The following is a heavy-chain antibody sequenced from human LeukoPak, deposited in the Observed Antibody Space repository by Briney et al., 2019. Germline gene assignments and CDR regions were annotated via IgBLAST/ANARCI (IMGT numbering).Heavy chain of an antibody. CDR2: FNPNSGGT. CDR1: GYTFTGYS. CDR3: ARGGGTISGVVDY. Sequence: GASVMVSCKASGYTFTGYSIHWVRQAPGQGLEWMGWFNPNSGGTDYAQKFQDRVTMTRDTSINTAYMELSRLRFDDTAVYYCARGGGTISGVVDYWGQGTLVTVSS. V-gene: IGHV1-2*02. D-gene: IGHD3-3*01. J-gene: IGHJ4*02.